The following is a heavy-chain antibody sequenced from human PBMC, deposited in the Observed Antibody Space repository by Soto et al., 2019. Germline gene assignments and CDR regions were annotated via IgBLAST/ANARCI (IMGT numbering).Heavy chain of an antibody. CDR2: ISGGTT. V-gene: IGHV3-23*01. Sequence: EVQLLESGGGLVQPGGSLRLSCVASGSTFSSDVMSWVRQAPGKGLEWVSGISGGTTYYADSVKGRFTISRDNFKNTLFLQMNSLGAEDTAVYNGATRDRVTSGSSHFYGTDVWGQGTTVTVSS. J-gene: IGHJ6*02. CDR1: GSTFSSDV. CDR3: ATRDRVTSGSSHFYGTDV. D-gene: IGHD1-26*01.